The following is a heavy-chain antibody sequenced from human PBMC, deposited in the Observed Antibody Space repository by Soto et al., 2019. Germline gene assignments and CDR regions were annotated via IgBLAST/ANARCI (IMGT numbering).Heavy chain of an antibody. CDR2: ISYDGSNK. J-gene: IGHJ6*02. CDR1: GFTFRSYG. D-gene: IGHD2-15*01. CDR3: AKDSKYCSGGSCFILYV. Sequence: QVQLVESGGGVVQPGRSLRLSCAASGFTFRSYGMHWVRQAPGKGLEWVAVISYDGSNKYYADSVKGRFTISRDNSKNTLYLQMNSLRAEDTAVYYCAKDSKYCSGGSCFILYVWGQGTTVTVSS. V-gene: IGHV3-30*18.